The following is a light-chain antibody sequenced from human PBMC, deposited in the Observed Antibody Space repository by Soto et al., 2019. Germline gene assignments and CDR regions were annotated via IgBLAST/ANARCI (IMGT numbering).Light chain of an antibody. J-gene: IGLJ1*01. Sequence: QSVLTQPPSVSGAPGQRIAISSTGSSANIGARYDVHWYRQLPGTAPKLLLYGDNNRPSGVPDRFSGSKSGASASLAITGLKPDDEADYYCQSYDSSLNRVFGTGTKLTVL. CDR2: GDN. CDR1: SANIGARYD. CDR3: QSYDSSLNRV. V-gene: IGLV1-40*01.